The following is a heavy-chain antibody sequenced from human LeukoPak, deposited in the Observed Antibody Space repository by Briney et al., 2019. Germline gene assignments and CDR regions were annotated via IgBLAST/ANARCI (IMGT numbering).Heavy chain of an antibody. CDR3: ASTTPTYYYGMDV. CDR1: GFIFSNYA. J-gene: IGHJ6*02. V-gene: IGHV3-23*01. D-gene: IGHD4-17*01. Sequence: GSLRLSCAASGFIFSNYAMSWVRQAPGKGLGWVSAIGGRDGGTYYADSVKGRFTISRNNSKNTLYLQMNSLRAEDTAVYYCASTTPTYYYGMDVWGQGTTVTVSS. CDR2: IGGRDGGT.